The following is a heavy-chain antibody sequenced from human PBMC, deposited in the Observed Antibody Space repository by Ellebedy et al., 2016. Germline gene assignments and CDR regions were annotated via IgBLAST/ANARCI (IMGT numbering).Heavy chain of an antibody. CDR3: ARDPRGDYEVD. V-gene: IGHV3-21*01. CDR2: ISSSSSYI. D-gene: IGHD4-17*01. J-gene: IGHJ4*02. Sequence: GGSLRLSXAASGFTFSSYSMNWVRQAPGKGLEWVSSISSSSSYIYYADSVKGRFTISRDNAKNSLYLQMNSLRAEDTAVYYCARDPRGDYEVDWGQGTLVTVSS. CDR1: GFTFSSYS.